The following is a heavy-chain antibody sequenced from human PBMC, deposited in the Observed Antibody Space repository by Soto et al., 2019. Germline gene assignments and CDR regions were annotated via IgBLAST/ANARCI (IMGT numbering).Heavy chain of an antibody. CDR2: VGGSGDST. D-gene: IGHD2-15*01. Sequence: EVQLLDSGGGLVQPGGSQRLSCAASGFTFSNYAMSWVRQAPGKGLEWVSGVGGSGDSTYYADSVKGRFTISRDNSKDTLYLQMNSLRAEDTAVYYCAKSPLGYCSGGSCYPPHYFDYWGQGTLVTVSS. CDR3: AKSPLGYCSGGSCYPPHYFDY. V-gene: IGHV3-23*01. CDR1: GFTFSNYA. J-gene: IGHJ4*02.